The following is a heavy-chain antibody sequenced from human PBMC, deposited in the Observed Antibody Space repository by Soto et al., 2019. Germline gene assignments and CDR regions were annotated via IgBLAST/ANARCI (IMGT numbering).Heavy chain of an antibody. D-gene: IGHD3-22*01. V-gene: IGHV1-18*01. CDR1: GYSFSSYG. CDR2: INTYNGNR. CDR3: ARYRLRDYDSSGFYS. J-gene: IGHJ4*02. Sequence: QVQLVQSGAELRKPGASVKVSCKASGYSFSSYGINWVRQAPGQGLEWMGWINTYNGNRNYAQKFEERVTMTTATYTNTVYMELRSLKSDDTAIYYRARYRLRDYDSSGFYSWGQGTLVTVSP.